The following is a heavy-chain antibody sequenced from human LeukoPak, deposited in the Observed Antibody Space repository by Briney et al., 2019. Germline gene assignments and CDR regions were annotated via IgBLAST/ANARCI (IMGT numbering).Heavy chain of an antibody. J-gene: IGHJ4*02. CDR1: GFTFSSYG. CDR3: ARDSPYSGYDR. Sequence: GGSLRLSCAASGFTFSSYGMHWVRQAPGKGLEWVAVIWYDGSNKYYADSVKGRFTISRDNSKNSLYLQMNSLRAEDTAVYYCARDSPYSGYDRWGQGTLVTVSS. D-gene: IGHD5-12*01. CDR2: IWYDGSNK. V-gene: IGHV3-33*01.